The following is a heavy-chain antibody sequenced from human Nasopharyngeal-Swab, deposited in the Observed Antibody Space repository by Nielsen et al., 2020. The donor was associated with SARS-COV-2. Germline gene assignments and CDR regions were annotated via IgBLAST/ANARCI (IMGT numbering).Heavy chain of an antibody. D-gene: IGHD4-23*01. CDR2: ISYDGSNK. Sequence: GESLKISCAASGFTFSSYGMHWVRQAPGKGLEWVAVISYDGSNKYYADSVKGRFTISRDNSKNTLYLQMNSLRAEDRAVYYCAKDSGTTVADYWGQGTLVTVSS. V-gene: IGHV3-30*18. J-gene: IGHJ4*02. CDR1: GFTFSSYG. CDR3: AKDSGTTVADY.